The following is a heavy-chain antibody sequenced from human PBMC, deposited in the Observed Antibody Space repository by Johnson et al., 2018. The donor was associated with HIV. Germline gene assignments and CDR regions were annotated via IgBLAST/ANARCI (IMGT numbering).Heavy chain of an antibody. D-gene: IGHD3-16*01. Sequence: VQLVASGGGLIQPGGSLRLSCAGPGFTFEEYGIHWVRQVPGKGLEWVSGINRNGGTIGYAASVKGRFTISRDNSKNTLYLQMGSLRAEDMAVYYCARDPLENDYIWGQGAFDIWGQGTMVTVSS. CDR2: INRNGGTI. CDR3: ARDPLENDYIWGQGAFDI. J-gene: IGHJ3*02. V-gene: IGHV3-9*03. CDR1: GFTFEEYG.